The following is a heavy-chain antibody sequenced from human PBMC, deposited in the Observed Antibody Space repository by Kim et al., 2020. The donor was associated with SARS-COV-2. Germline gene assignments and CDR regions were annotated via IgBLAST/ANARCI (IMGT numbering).Heavy chain of an antibody. Sequence: GGSLRLSCAASGFTFSTYWMHWVRQVPGKGLVWVSRIHSDGSGTSYADYVKGRFTISRDNAKNTLYLQMNSLRAEDTGVYYCARVPAGSSVAGNYGMDVWGQGTPVTVSS. CDR3: ARVPAGSSVAGNYGMDV. V-gene: IGHV3-74*01. CDR1: GFTFSTYW. CDR2: IHSDGSGT. J-gene: IGHJ6*02. D-gene: IGHD6-19*01.